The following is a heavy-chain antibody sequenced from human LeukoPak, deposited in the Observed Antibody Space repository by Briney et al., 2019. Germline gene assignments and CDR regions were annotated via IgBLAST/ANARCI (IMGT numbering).Heavy chain of an antibody. V-gene: IGHV1-24*01. Sequence: ASVKVSCKASGYTFTAYYMHWVRQAPGKGLEWMGGFDPEDGETIYAQKFQGRVTMTEDTSTDTAYMELSSLRSEDTAVYYCATDATNYYDSSGYWLEYFQHWGQGTLVTVSS. J-gene: IGHJ1*01. D-gene: IGHD3-22*01. CDR2: FDPEDGET. CDR3: ATDATNYYDSSGYWLEYFQH. CDR1: GYTFTAYY.